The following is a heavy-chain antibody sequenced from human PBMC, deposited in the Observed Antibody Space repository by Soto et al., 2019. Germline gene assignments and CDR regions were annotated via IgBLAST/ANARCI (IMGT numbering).Heavy chain of an antibody. Sequence: GASVKVSCKASGYTFTSYYMHWVRQAPGQGLEWMGIINPSGGSTSYAQKFQGRVTMTRDTSTSTVYMELSSLRSEDTAVYYCARAEGYCSSTSCYVRSWFDPWGQGTLVTVSS. J-gene: IGHJ5*02. CDR3: ARAEGYCSSTSCYVRSWFDP. V-gene: IGHV1-46*03. CDR2: INPSGGST. D-gene: IGHD2-2*01. CDR1: GYTFTSYY.